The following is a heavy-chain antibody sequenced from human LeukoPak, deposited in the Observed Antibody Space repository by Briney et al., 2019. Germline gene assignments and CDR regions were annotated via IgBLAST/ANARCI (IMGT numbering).Heavy chain of an antibody. V-gene: IGHV3-23*01. Sequence: PGGSLRLSCAASGFTFNPYGMSWVRQVPGKGLEWVSGISGYGANTYYADSVKGRFTISRDNSKNTVFLQMNSLTVEDTAVYHCAKDRGPYLGIDNNWFDPWGQGTLVIVSS. CDR2: ISGYGANT. CDR1: GFTFNPYG. CDR3: AKDRGPYLGIDNNWFDP. D-gene: IGHD1-26*01. J-gene: IGHJ5*02.